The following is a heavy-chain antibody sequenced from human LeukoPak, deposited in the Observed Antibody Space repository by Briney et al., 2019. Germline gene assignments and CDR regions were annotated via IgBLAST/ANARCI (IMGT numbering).Heavy chain of an antibody. D-gene: IGHD1-7*01. V-gene: IGHV1-8*02. CDR1: GYTFTSYD. J-gene: IGHJ4*02. Sequence: ASVKVSCKASGYTFTSYDINWVRQATGQGLEWMGWMNPNSGNTGYAQKFQGRVTMTEDTSTDTAYMELSSLRSEDTAVYYCATDPGDWNYGFDYWGQGTLVTVSS. CDR3: ATDPGDWNYGFDY. CDR2: MNPNSGNT.